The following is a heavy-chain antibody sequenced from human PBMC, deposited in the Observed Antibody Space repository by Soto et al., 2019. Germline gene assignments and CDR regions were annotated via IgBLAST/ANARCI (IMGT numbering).Heavy chain of an antibody. CDR3: ARAKITVFPKSRGQDAFDI. CDR1: GFTLSDYH. V-gene: IGHV3-48*02. D-gene: IGHD3-3*01. J-gene: IGHJ3*02. CDR2: IATSNTI. Sequence: DVQLVDSGGGLVHPGGSLRLSCTASGFTLSDYHMNWVRQAPGKELEWVSYIATSNTIYYADSVEGRFTISRDNAKNSLYLQMNSLRDEDTAVYYCARAKITVFPKSRGQDAFDIWGQGTMVTVSS.